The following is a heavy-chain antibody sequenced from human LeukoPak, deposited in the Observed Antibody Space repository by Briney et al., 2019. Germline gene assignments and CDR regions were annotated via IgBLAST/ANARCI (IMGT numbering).Heavy chain of an antibody. D-gene: IGHD3-10*02. J-gene: IGHJ6*04. V-gene: IGHV3-48*03. CDR1: GFTFSSYE. CDR3: AELGITMTGGV. CDR2: ISSSGSTI. Sequence: GGSLRLSCAASGFTFSSYEMNWVRQAPGKGLEWVSYISSSGSTIYYADSVKGRFTISRDNAKNSLYLQMNSLRAEDTAVYYCAELGITMTGGVWGKGTTVAISS.